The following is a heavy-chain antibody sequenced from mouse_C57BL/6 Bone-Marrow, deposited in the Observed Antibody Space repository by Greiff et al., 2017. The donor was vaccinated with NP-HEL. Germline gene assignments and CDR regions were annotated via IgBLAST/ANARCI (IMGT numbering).Heavy chain of an antibody. CDR1: GFNITDYY. V-gene: IGHV14-1*01. D-gene: IGHD2-3*01. CDR2: IDPEGGDT. CDR3: TTGGYCPDY. J-gene: IGHJ2*01. Sequence: VQLQQSGAELVRPGASVKLSCTASGFNITDYYMHWVKQRPEQGLEWIGRIDPEGGDTEYAAMFQGKATMTADSYSNTAYLQLSSLTSAATAVYYCTTGGYCPDYWGQGTTLTVST.